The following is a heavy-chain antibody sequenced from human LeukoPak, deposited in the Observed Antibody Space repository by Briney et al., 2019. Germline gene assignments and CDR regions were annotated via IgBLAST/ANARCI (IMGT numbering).Heavy chain of an antibody. CDR1: GYTFTSYD. CDR3: ARGPSYYYDSSGIWFDP. CDR2: MNPNSGNA. Sequence: ASVKVSCKASGYTFTSYDINWVRQATGQGLEWMGWMNPNSGNAGYAQKFQGRVTITRNTSISTAYMELSSLRSEGTAVYYCARGPSYYYDSSGIWFDPWGQGTLVTVSS. J-gene: IGHJ5*02. D-gene: IGHD3-22*01. V-gene: IGHV1-8*03.